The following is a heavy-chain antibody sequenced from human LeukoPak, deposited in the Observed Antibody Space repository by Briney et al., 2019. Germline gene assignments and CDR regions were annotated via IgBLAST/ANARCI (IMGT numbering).Heavy chain of an antibody. Sequence: GGSLRLSCAASGSTFSSYWMHWVRQAPGKGLVWVSRINSDGSSTSYADSVKGRFTISRDNAKNTLYLQMNSLRAEDTAVYYCARGGPYYYDSSGPYWFDPWGQGTLVTVSS. D-gene: IGHD3-22*01. V-gene: IGHV3-74*01. CDR1: GSTFSSYW. CDR3: ARGGPYYYDSSGPYWFDP. J-gene: IGHJ5*02. CDR2: INSDGSST.